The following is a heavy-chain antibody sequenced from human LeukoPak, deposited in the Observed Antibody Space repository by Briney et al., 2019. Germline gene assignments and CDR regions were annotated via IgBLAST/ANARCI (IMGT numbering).Heavy chain of an antibody. D-gene: IGHD6-13*01. CDR3: ARLGSSNWYAKNWFDP. Sequence: KPSETLSLTCSVSGGSVSSRSYYWSWVRQPPGKGLEWIGYIYYTGTTNYNPSLKSRVTISVDTSKNHFSLKLSSVTAADTAVYYCARLGSSNWYAKNWFDPWGQGTLVTVSS. CDR2: IYYTGTT. V-gene: IGHV4-61*03. CDR1: GGSVSSRSYY. J-gene: IGHJ5*02.